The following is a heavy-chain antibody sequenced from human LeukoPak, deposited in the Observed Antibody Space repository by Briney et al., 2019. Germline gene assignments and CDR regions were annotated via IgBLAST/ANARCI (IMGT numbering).Heavy chain of an antibody. CDR1: GGSISSASPY. J-gene: IGHJ4*02. CDR2: VYYSGTT. Sequence: SETLSLTCSISGGSISSASPYWGWIRQPPGKGLEWIGNVYYSGTTYYNPSLKSRVIISVDTSNNHFSLRLSSLTAADTAVYYCARVGSSWPFYYFDYWGQGTLVTVCS. V-gene: IGHV4-39*07. D-gene: IGHD6-13*01. CDR3: ARVGSSWPFYYFDY.